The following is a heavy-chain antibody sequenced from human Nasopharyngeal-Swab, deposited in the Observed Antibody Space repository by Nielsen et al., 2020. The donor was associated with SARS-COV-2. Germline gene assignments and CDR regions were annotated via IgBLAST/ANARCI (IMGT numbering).Heavy chain of an antibody. CDR3: ARVHGSGSYWDYYYYMDV. J-gene: IGHJ6*03. V-gene: IGHV4-31*02. CDR1: GGSISSGGYY. Sequence: SCTVSGGSISSGGYYWSWIRQHPGKGLEWIGYIYYSGSTYYNPSLKSRVTISVDTSKNQFSLKLSSVTAADTAVYYCARVHGSGSYWDYYYYMDVWGKGTTVTVSS. CDR2: IYYSGST. D-gene: IGHD3-10*01.